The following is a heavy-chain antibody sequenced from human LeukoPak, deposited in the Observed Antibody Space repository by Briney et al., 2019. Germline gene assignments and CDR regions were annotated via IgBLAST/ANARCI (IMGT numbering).Heavy chain of an antibody. Sequence: SQTLSLTCTVSGGSISSGSYYWSWIRQPAGKGLEWIGRIYTSGSANYNPSLKSRVTISVDTSKNHFSLKLTSVTAADPAVYYCASYGSGSQYYFDSSGQGTLVTASS. CDR1: GGSISSGSYY. CDR2: IYTSGSA. J-gene: IGHJ4*02. CDR3: ASYGSGSQYYFDS. D-gene: IGHD3-10*01. V-gene: IGHV4-61*02.